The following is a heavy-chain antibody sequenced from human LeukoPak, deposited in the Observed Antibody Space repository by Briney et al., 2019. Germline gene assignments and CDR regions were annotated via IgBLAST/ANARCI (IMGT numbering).Heavy chain of an antibody. J-gene: IGHJ3*02. CDR2: IYTSGST. CDR1: GGSISSGSYY. V-gene: IGHV4-61*02. Sequence: SETLSLTCTVSGGSISSGSYYWSWLRQPAGKGLEWIGRIYTSGSTNYNPSLKSRVTISVDTSKNQFSLKLSSVTAADTAVYYCAREPPRKDAFDIWGQGTMVTVSS. CDR3: AREPPRKDAFDI.